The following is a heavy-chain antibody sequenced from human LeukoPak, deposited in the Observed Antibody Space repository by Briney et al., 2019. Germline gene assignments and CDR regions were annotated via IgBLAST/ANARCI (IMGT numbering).Heavy chain of an antibody. CDR1: GYSFTSYW. V-gene: IGHV5-51*01. CDR3: ARLAGYCSGDSCFATYYFDY. Sequence: GESLEISFQGPGYSFTSYWIGWVRPMPGKGLEWMGVIYPGDSDTRYSPSFQGQVTISADKSISTAYLQWSSLKASDSAMYYCARLAGYCSGDSCFATYYFDYWGQGTLVTVSS. J-gene: IGHJ4*02. CDR2: IYPGDSDT. D-gene: IGHD2-15*01.